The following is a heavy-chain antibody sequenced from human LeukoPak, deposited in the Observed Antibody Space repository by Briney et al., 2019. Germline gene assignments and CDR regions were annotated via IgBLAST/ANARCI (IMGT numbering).Heavy chain of an antibody. Sequence: PGGFLRLSCAASGFTFSSYWMSWVRQAPGKGLEWVANIKQDGSEKYYVDSVKGRFTISRDNAKNSLYLQMNSLRAEDTAVYYCARDLSIAAAGYYYYYMDVWGKGTTVTVSS. CDR2: IKQDGSEK. J-gene: IGHJ6*03. D-gene: IGHD6-13*01. CDR1: GFTFSSYW. CDR3: ARDLSIAAAGYYYYYMDV. V-gene: IGHV3-7*01.